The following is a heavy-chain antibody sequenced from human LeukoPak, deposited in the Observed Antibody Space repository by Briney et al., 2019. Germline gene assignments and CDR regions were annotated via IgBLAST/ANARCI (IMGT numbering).Heavy chain of an antibody. Sequence: GASAKVSCKASGYTFTSYGISWVRQAPGQGLEWMGWISAYNGDTNYAQKLQGRVTITTDTATSTDYMEVRSLRADDTAVYYCARTPLYGDYTLAYYYYGMDVWGQGTTVTVSS. CDR1: GYTFTSYG. CDR2: ISAYNGDT. V-gene: IGHV1-18*01. J-gene: IGHJ6*02. D-gene: IGHD4-17*01. CDR3: ARTPLYGDYTLAYYYYGMDV.